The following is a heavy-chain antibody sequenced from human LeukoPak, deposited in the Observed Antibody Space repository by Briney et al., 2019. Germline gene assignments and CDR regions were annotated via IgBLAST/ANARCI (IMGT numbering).Heavy chain of an antibody. V-gene: IGHV4-39*07. CDR2: IFYSGQT. CDR1: GGSINNNIHY. D-gene: IGHD6-13*01. CDR3: ARDREQQLVRFYNAFDI. J-gene: IGHJ3*02. Sequence: PSETLSLTCTVSGGSINNNIHYWGWIRQPPGTGLEWIGTIFYSGQTYYNPSLKSRVTISVDTSKNQFSLKLRSVTAADTAVYYCARDREQQLVRFYNAFDIWGQGTMVTVSS.